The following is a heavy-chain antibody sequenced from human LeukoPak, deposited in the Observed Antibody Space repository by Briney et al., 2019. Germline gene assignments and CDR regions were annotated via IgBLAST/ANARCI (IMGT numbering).Heavy chain of an antibody. Sequence: GGSLRLSCAASGFTFSSYGMHWVRQAPGKGLEWVAFIRYDGSNKYYADSVKGRFTISRDNSKNTLYLQMNSLRAEDTAVYYCAKGEVLGGYNYYHYMDVWGKGTTVTISS. V-gene: IGHV3-30*02. D-gene: IGHD5-24*01. J-gene: IGHJ6*03. CDR3: AKGEVLGGYNYYHYMDV. CDR1: GFTFSSYG. CDR2: IRYDGSNK.